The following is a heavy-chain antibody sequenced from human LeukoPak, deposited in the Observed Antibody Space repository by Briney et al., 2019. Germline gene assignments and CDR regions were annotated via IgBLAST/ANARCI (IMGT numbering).Heavy chain of an antibody. CDR2: IYYSGST. CDR1: GGSISSYY. J-gene: IGHJ4*02. CDR3: AKDLTKGYSSGWYGDYFDY. Sequence: SETLSLTCTVSGGSISSYYWSWIRQPPGKGLEWIGYIYYSGSTNYYPSLKSRVTISVDTSKNQFSLKLSSVTAADTAVYYCAKDLTKGYSSGWYGDYFDYWGQGTLVTVSS. D-gene: IGHD6-19*01. V-gene: IGHV4-59*01.